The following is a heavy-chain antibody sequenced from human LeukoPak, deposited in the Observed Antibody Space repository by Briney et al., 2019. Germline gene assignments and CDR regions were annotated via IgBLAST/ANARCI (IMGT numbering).Heavy chain of an antibody. V-gene: IGHV3-48*04. CDR3: ARDGHYGTGSYSNWFDP. CDR2: ISSSSSTI. D-gene: IGHD3-10*01. CDR1: GFTFSSYS. J-gene: IGHJ5*02. Sequence: GGSLRLSCAASGFTFSSYSMNWVRQAPGKGLEWVSYISSSSSTIYYADSVKGRFTISRDNAKNSLYPQMNSLRAEDTAVYYCARDGHYGTGSYSNWFDPWGQGTLVTVSS.